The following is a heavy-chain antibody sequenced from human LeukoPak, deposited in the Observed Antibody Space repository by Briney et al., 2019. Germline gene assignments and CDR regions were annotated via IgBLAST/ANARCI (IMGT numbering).Heavy chain of an antibody. V-gene: IGHV3-21*01. J-gene: IGHJ4*02. CDR2: ISSSSSYI. Sequence: GGSLRLSCAASGFTFSSYSMNWVRQAPGKGLEWVSSISSSSSYIYYADSVEGRFTISRDNAKNSLYLQMNSLRAEDTAVYYCAREVMRTMAQAFDYWGQGTLVTVSS. D-gene: IGHD3-10*01. CDR1: GFTFSSYS. CDR3: AREVMRTMAQAFDY.